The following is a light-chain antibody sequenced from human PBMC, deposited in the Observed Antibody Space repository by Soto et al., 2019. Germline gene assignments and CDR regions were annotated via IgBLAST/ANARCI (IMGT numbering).Light chain of an antibody. CDR2: TAS. V-gene: IGKV1-5*01. CDR1: QTISSW. J-gene: IGKJ4*01. CDR3: QQLYTYPLT. Sequence: DIQMTQSPSTLSGSVGDRVTITCRASQTISSWLAWYQQKPGKAPKLLIYTASTLKSGVPSRFSGSGSGTEFTLTISSLQPEDFAAYYCQQLYTYPLTFGGGTKVDIK.